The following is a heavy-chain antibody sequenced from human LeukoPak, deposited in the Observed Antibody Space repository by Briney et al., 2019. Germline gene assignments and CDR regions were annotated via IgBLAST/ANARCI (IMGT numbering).Heavy chain of an antibody. CDR3: AKDITSYYDSSGNAFDI. Sequence: PGGSLRLSCAASGFTFDDYAMHWVRQAPGKGLEWVSGISWNSGSIGYADSVKGRFTISRDNAKNSLYLQMNSLRAEDMALYYCAKDITSYYDSSGNAFDIWGQGTMVTVSS. V-gene: IGHV3-9*03. D-gene: IGHD3-22*01. J-gene: IGHJ3*02. CDR2: ISWNSGSI. CDR1: GFTFDDYA.